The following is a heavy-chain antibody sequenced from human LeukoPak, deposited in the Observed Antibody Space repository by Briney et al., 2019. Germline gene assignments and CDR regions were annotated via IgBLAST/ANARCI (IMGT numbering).Heavy chain of an antibody. Sequence: SETLSLTCTVSGGSISSYYWSWIRRPPGKRLEWIGYIYYSGSTNYNPSLKSRVTISVDTSKNQFSLKLSSVTAADTAVYYCARESYSSGWIIDYWGQGTLVTVSS. CDR3: ARESYSSGWIIDY. D-gene: IGHD6-19*01. CDR1: GGSISSYY. V-gene: IGHV4-59*01. CDR2: IYYSGST. J-gene: IGHJ4*02.